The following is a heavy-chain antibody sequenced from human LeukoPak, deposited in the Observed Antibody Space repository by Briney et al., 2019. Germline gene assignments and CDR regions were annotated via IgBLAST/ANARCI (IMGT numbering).Heavy chain of an antibody. CDR3: ARRPYSDTSRRLSDV. J-gene: IGHJ6*02. CDR1: GFAFSSYN. CDR2: IGSSGSPT. D-gene: IGHD3-22*01. V-gene: IGHV3-48*02. Sequence: QAGGSLRLSCAASGFAFSSYNMNWVRQAPGKGLEWISYIGSSGSPTHYADSVGGRFTISRDNAKNSLYLQMNSLRDEDTAVYFCARRPYSDTSRRLSDVWGQGTTVTVSS.